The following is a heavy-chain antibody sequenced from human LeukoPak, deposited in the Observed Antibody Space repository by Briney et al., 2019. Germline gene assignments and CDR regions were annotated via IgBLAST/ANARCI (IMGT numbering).Heavy chain of an antibody. CDR3: ARDDHYYDSSGHTRTYAFDI. V-gene: IGHV1-69*13. Sequence: SVKVSCKASGYTFTSYGISWVRQAPGQGLEWMGGIIPIFGTANYAQKFQGRVTMTADESTSTAYMELSSLRSEDTAVYYCARDDHYYDSSGHTRTYAFDIWGQGTMVTVSS. CDR2: IIPIFGTA. CDR1: GYTFTSYG. D-gene: IGHD3-22*01. J-gene: IGHJ3*02.